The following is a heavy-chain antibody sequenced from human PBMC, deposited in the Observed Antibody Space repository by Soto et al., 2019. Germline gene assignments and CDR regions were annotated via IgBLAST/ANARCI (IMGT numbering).Heavy chain of an antibody. CDR2: IKNDGSGK. D-gene: IGHD3-22*01. CDR3: ARKISSGYLDY. CDR1: GFTFSSSW. Sequence: SLRLSCAASGFTFSSSWMTWVRQTPGRGLEWVSRIKNDGSGKNYVDSVKGRFTISRDNAKNTLYLQMNSLRAEDTAVYYCARKISSGYLDYWGHGTLVTVSS. V-gene: IGHV3-7*02. J-gene: IGHJ4*01.